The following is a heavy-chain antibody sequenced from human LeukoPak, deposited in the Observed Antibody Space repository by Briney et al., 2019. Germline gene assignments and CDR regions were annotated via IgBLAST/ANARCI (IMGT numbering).Heavy chain of an antibody. CDR2: IHPDGIEK. Sequence: GGSLRLSCAASGFTFRTYWMSWVRQAPGKGLEWVANIHPDGIEKYHVDSVKGRFTIFRDNAWNLLYLQMSSLRADDTAVYYCSRGDDFSGDSWGQGTLVTVSS. V-gene: IGHV3-7*04. D-gene: IGHD2-21*02. CDR3: SRGDDFSGDS. J-gene: IGHJ5*01. CDR1: GFTFRTYW.